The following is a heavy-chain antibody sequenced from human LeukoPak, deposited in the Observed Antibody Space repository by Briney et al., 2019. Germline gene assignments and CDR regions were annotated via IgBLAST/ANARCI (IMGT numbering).Heavy chain of an antibody. CDR2: ISYDGSNK. V-gene: IGHV3-30*18. D-gene: IGHD2-8*01. CDR3: AKVHGDIVPRGGAFDI. CDR1: GFTFSSYG. Sequence: TGGSLRLSCAASGFTFSSYGMHWVRQAPGKGLEWVAVISYDGSNKYYADSVKGRFTISSDNSKNTLYLQMNSLRAEDTTVYYCAKVHGDIVPRGGAFDIWGQGTMVTVSS. J-gene: IGHJ3*02.